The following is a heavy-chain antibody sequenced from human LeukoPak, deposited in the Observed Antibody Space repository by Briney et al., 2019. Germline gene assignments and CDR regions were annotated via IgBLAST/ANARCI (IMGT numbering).Heavy chain of an antibody. Sequence: GGSLRLSCAASGFTFSNYGIHWVRQAPGKGLEWVALISYDGSNKFYADSVKGRFTISRDNSRNTLYLQMNSLRAEDTAVYYRAKGEVVWSHFDFWGQGTLVTVTS. CDR1: GFTFSNYG. CDR3: AKGEVVWSHFDF. CDR2: ISYDGSNK. V-gene: IGHV3-30*18. D-gene: IGHD2-15*01. J-gene: IGHJ4*02.